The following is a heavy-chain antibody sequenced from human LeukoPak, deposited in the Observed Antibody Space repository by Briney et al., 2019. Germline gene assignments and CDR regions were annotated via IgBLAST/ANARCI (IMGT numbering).Heavy chain of an antibody. Sequence: GGSLRLSCAASGFTFSSYAMSWVRQAPGKGLEWVSAISGSGGSTYYADSVKGRFTISRDNSKNTLYLQMNSLRAEDTAVYYCAKARREYYYASSGYGTREYYYYYGMDVWGQGTTVTVSS. CDR2: ISGSGGST. J-gene: IGHJ6*02. D-gene: IGHD3-22*01. CDR1: GFTFSSYA. V-gene: IGHV3-23*01. CDR3: AKARREYYYASSGYGTREYYYYYGMDV.